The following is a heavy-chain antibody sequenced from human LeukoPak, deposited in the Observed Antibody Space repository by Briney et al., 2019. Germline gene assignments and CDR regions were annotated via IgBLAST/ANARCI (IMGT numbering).Heavy chain of an antibody. V-gene: IGHV4-38-2*02. D-gene: IGHD1-1*01. CDR2: VHHSGTA. CDR1: GHSIFSNYY. Sequence: SGTLSLTCTVSGHSIFSNYYHWGWIRQPPGKGPEWIASVHHSGTAYYNPSLKSRVTISVDTSENQFSLKLSSVTAADTAVYYCARVIQLGIDPWGQGTLVTVSS. CDR3: ARVIQLGIDP. J-gene: IGHJ5*02.